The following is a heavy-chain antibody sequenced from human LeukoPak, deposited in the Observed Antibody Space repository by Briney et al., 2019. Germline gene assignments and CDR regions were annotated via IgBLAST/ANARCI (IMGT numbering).Heavy chain of an antibody. CDR2: IYYSGST. Sequence: SETLSLTCTVSGGPISSYYWSWIRQPPGKGLEWIGYIYYSGSTNYNPSLKSRVTISVDASKNQFSLKLSSVTAADTAVYYCARTPADSSGWFDAFDIWGQGTMVTVSS. D-gene: IGHD6-19*01. CDR3: ARTPADSSGWFDAFDI. CDR1: GGPISSYY. J-gene: IGHJ3*02. V-gene: IGHV4-59*08.